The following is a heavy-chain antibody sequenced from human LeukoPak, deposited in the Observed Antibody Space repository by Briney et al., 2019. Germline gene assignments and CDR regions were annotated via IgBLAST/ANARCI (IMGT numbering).Heavy chain of an antibody. CDR3: ARGLVYYYGMDV. CDR2: MNPNSGNT. J-gene: IGHJ6*02. D-gene: IGHD2-8*02. Sequence: ASVKVSCKASGYTFTIYDINWVRQATGRGLEWMGWMNPNSGNTGYAQKFQGRVTMTRNTSISTAYMELSSLGSEDTAVYYCARGLVYYYGMDVWGQGTTVTVSS. V-gene: IGHV1-8*01. CDR1: GYTFTIYD.